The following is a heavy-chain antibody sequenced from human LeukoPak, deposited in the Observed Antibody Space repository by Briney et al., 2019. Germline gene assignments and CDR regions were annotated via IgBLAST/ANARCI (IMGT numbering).Heavy chain of an antibody. V-gene: IGHV1-2*02. J-gene: IGHJ4*02. CDR3: ARESRIQLWQPYYFDY. D-gene: IGHD5-18*01. Sequence: ASVKVSCKASGYTFTGYYMHWVRQAPGQGLEWMGWINPNSGGTNYAQKFQGRVTITADESTSTAYMELNSLRSEDTAVYYCARESRIQLWQPYYFDYWGQGTLVTVSS. CDR1: GYTFTGYY. CDR2: INPNSGGT.